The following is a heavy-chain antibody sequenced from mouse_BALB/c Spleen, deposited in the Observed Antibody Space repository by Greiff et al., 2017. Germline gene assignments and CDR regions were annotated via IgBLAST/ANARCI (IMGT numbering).Heavy chain of an antibody. D-gene: IGHD1-1*01. Sequence: EVHLVESGGGLVQPGGSRKLSCAASGFTFSSFGMHWVRQAPEKGLEWVAYISSGSSTIYYADTVKGRFTISRDNPKNTLFLQMTSLRSEDTAMYYCARSGHYYGSSYPFDYWGQGTTLTVSS. CDR3: ARSGHYYGSSYPFDY. CDR2: ISSGSSTI. CDR1: GFTFSSFG. V-gene: IGHV5-17*02. J-gene: IGHJ2*01.